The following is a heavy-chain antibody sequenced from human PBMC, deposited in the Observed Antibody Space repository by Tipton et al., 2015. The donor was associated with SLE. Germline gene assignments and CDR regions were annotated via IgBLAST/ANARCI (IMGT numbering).Heavy chain of an antibody. V-gene: IGHV3-30*02. D-gene: IGHD6-19*01. CDR3: ARVAVAGRENDY. J-gene: IGHJ4*02. CDR1: GFTFSSYG. Sequence: SLRLSCAASGFTFSSYGMHWVRQAPGKGLEWVAFIRYDGSNKYYADSVKGRFTISRDNSKNTLYLQMNSLRAEDTAVYYCARVAVAGRENDYWGQGTLVTVSS. CDR2: IRYDGSNK.